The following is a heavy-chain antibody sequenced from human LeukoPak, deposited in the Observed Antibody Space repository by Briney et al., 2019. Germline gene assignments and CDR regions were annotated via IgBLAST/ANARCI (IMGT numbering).Heavy chain of an antibody. V-gene: IGHV3-48*03. D-gene: IGHD6-19*01. Sequence: GGSLRLSCAASGFTFSSYEMNWVRQAPGKGLEWVSYISSSGSTIYYADSVKGRFTISRDNAKNTLYLQMSSLRAEDTAIYYCAKSPAQAVAGTLWGDWGQGTLVTVSS. CDR2: ISSSGSTI. CDR3: AKSPAQAVAGTLWGD. J-gene: IGHJ4*02. CDR1: GFTFSSYE.